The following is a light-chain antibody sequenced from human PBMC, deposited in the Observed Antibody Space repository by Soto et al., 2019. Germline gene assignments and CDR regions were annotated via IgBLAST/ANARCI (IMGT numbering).Light chain of an antibody. Sequence: IVLTQSPGTLSASPGGRATLSCRASQRLSSNYLAWFQQKPGQAPRLLIYGASSRATGIPDRFSGSGSGTDFTLTIPRLEPEDFAVYYCLQYGSSVWTFGQGTKVDIK. CDR2: GAS. CDR3: LQYGSSVWT. V-gene: IGKV3-20*01. J-gene: IGKJ1*01. CDR1: QRLSSNY.